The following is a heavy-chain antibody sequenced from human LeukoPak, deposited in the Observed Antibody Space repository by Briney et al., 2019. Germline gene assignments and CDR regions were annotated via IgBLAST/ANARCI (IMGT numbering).Heavy chain of an antibody. Sequence: HPGGSLRLSGAAAGFTFSSYWMNWARQAPGKGLEWVASINHNGNVNYYVDSVKGRFTISRDNAKNSLYLQMSNLRAEDTAVYFCARGGGLDVWGQGATVTVSS. J-gene: IGHJ6*02. D-gene: IGHD3-16*01. CDR3: ARGGGLDV. CDR1: GFTFSSYW. CDR2: INHNGNVN. V-gene: IGHV3-7*03.